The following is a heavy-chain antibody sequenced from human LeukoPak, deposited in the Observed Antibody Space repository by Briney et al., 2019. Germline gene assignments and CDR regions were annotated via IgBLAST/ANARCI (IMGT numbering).Heavy chain of an antibody. J-gene: IGHJ3*02. D-gene: IGHD2-15*01. CDR1: GFTVSSNY. Sequence: GGSLRLSCAASGFTVSSNYMSWVRQAPGKGLEWVSVIYSGGTTYYADSVKGRFTISRDNSKNTLYLQMNSLGAEDTAVYYCAKAPPPYCSGGTCFDAFDIWGQGTMVTVSS. V-gene: IGHV3-53*01. CDR2: IYSGGTT. CDR3: AKAPPPYCSGGTCFDAFDI.